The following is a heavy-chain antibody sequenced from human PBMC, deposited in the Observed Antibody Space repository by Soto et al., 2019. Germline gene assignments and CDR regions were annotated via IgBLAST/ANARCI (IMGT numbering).Heavy chain of an antibody. V-gene: IGHV1-58*01. D-gene: IGHD3-22*01. J-gene: IGHJ3*02. CDR1: GVAFTSCA. Sequence: ASVKVSCKASGVAFTSCAVQWVRQARGQRLEWIGWIVVGSGNKNYAQKFQERVTITRDMYTRTAYMELSSRRSEDPAVYYCATIIITKDAFEIWGQGTMVTVSS. CDR3: ATIIITKDAFEI. CDR2: IVVGSGNK.